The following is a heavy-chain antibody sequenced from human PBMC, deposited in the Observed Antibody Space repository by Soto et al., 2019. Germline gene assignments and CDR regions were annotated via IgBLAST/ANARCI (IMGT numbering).Heavy chain of an antibody. CDR3: ARVLLRFGAVDY. Sequence: QVHLQQWGAGLLEPSETLSLTCAVSGVSFDGFLWTWIRQSPGKGLEWIGEISRAGGSNYNPSLNGRVTISLDSSKDQFSLRLRSVTAADTAVYYSARVLLRFGAVDYWGQGTPVTVSS. CDR2: ISRAGGS. CDR1: GVSFDGFL. D-gene: IGHD3-16*01. J-gene: IGHJ4*02. V-gene: IGHV4-34*01.